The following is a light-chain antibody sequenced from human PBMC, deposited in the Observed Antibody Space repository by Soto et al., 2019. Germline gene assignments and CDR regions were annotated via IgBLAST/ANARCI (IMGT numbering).Light chain of an antibody. CDR3: GTWDSSLSSVV. Sequence: QSVLTQPPSVSAAPGQKVTISCSGSSSNIENNYVSWYQQLPGTAPKLLIYDNNKRPSGIPDRFSGSKSGTSATLGITGLQAGDEADYYCGTWDSSLSSVVFGGGTKLTVL. V-gene: IGLV1-51*01. CDR1: SSNIENNY. CDR2: DNN. J-gene: IGLJ2*01.